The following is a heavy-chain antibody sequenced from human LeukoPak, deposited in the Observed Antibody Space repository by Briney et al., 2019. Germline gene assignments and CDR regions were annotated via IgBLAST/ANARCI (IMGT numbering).Heavy chain of an antibody. V-gene: IGHV3-30-3*01. CDR1: GFTFRSYA. CDR2: NGNNS. CDR3: AREGCSADDVGFED. Sequence: GGSLRLSCAASGFTFRSYAIHWVRQAPGKGLEWVAANGNNSCYTDSVKGRFTISRDNSKNAVYLQMNSLIAEDTALYYCAREGCSADDVGFEDWGQGTLVTVSS. J-gene: IGHJ4*02. D-gene: IGHD5-12*01.